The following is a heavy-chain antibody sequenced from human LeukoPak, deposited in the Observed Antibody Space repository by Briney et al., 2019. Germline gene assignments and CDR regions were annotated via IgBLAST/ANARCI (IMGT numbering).Heavy chain of an antibody. V-gene: IGHV2-5*01. J-gene: IGHJ5*02. D-gene: IGHD2-2*01. CDR1: GFSLSTSGVG. CDR3: AHRGGYCSSTSCYFEIPIRKNIWFDP. CDR2: IYWYDEK. Sequence: SGPTLVKPTQTLTLTCTFSGFSLSTSGVGVGWIRQPPGKALEWLALIYWYDEKRYSPSLKSRLTITKDTFKNQVVLTMTNMDPVDTATYYCAHRGGYCSSTSCYFEIPIRKNIWFDPWGQGTLVTVSS.